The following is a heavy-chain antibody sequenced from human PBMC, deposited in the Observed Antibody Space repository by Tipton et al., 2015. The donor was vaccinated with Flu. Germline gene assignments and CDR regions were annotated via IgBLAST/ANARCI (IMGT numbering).Heavy chain of an antibody. CDR1: GGSFSGDY. CDR2: VNHSGST. D-gene: IGHD3-22*01. CDR3: ARYYFDSSGVNWFDS. V-gene: IGHV4-34*01. Sequence: TLSLTCVVYGGSFSGDYCSWIRQPPGKGLEWIGEVNHSGSTNYNPSLKSRVTISVDMSKNHLSLRLNSVTAADTAVYYCARYYFDSSGVNWFDSWGQGTLVAVSS. J-gene: IGHJ5*01.